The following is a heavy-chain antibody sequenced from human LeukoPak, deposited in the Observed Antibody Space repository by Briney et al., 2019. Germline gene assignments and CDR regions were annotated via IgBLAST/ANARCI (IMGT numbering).Heavy chain of an antibody. CDR3: ARRGVDY. CDR2: INPSGGST. CDR1: GYTFTSYY. V-gene: IGHV1-46*01. J-gene: IGHJ4*02. Sequence: ASVKVSCKASGYTFTSYYMHWVRQAPGQGLEWMGIINPSGGSTSYAQKFQGRVTMTRDTSISTAYMELGRLRSDDTAVYYCARRGVDYWGQGTLVTVSS.